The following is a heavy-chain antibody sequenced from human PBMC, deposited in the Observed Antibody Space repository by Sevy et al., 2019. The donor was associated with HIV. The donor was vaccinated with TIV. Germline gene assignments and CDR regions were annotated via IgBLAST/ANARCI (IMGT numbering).Heavy chain of an antibody. J-gene: IGHJ4*02. CDR1: GGTFSSYG. V-gene: IGHV1-69*13. D-gene: IGHD6-19*01. CDR2: IIPILGTV. CDR3: ARGGGNGWYYFDY. Sequence: ASVEVACKASGGTFSSYGISWVRQAPGQGLEWMGGIIPILGTVNYAQTFQGRVTITADESTKTAYMELSSLRSEDTAVYYCARGGGNGWYYFDYWGQETLVTVSS.